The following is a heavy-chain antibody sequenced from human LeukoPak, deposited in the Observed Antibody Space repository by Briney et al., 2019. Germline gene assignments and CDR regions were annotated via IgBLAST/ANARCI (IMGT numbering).Heavy chain of an antibody. CDR1: GYTFTSYG. CDR3: AREEGTTGHNWFDP. J-gene: IGHJ5*02. Sequence: GASVKVSCKASGYTFTSYGINWVRQAPGQGLEWMGWISAYNGNTNYAQKLQGRVTMTTDTSTSTAYMELRSLRSDDTAVYYCAREEGTTGHNWFDPWGQGTLVTVSS. V-gene: IGHV1-18*01. CDR2: ISAYNGNT. D-gene: IGHD1-7*01.